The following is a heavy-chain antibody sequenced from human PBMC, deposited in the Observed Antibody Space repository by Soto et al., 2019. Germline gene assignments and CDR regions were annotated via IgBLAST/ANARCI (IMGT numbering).Heavy chain of an antibody. CDR2: ITSDGNNT. D-gene: IGHD3-22*01. V-gene: IGHV3-74*01. J-gene: IGHJ4*02. CDR3: ARGPVDYYYDSSGYYGY. CDR1: GFKFSSYG. Sequence: PGGSLRLSCAASGFKFSSYGMHWVRQAPGKGLEWVSVITSDGNNTSYADSVKGRFTISRDNAKNTLYLQMNSLRAEDTAVYYCARGPVDYYYDSSGYYGYWGQGTLVTVSS.